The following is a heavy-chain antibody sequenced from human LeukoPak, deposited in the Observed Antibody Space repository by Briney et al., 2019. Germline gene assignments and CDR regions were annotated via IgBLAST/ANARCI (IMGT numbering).Heavy chain of an antibody. CDR1: GFTFDDYA. V-gene: IGHV3-9*01. CDR2: ISWNSGSI. Sequence: PGGSLRLSCAASGFTFDDYAMHWVRQAPGKGLEWVSGISWNSGSIGYADSVKGRFTISRDNAKNSLYLQMNSLRAEDTALYYCAKDMGRFYGGSYFDYWGQGTLVTVSS. CDR3: AKDMGRFYGGSYFDY. J-gene: IGHJ4*02. D-gene: IGHD4-23*01.